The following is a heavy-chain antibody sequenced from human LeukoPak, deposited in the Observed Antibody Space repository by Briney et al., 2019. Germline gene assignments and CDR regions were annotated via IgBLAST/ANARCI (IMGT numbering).Heavy chain of an antibody. Sequence: ASVKVSCKASGYTFTSYYMHWVRQAPGQGLEWMGIINPSGGSTSYAQKFQGRVTMTRDTSTSTVYMELSSLRSEDTAVYYCARDLVGARDSSGYYYGMDVWSQGTTVTVSS. D-gene: IGHD3-22*01. CDR3: ARDLVGARDSSGYYYGMDV. J-gene: IGHJ6*02. CDR2: INPSGGST. V-gene: IGHV1-46*01. CDR1: GYTFTSYY.